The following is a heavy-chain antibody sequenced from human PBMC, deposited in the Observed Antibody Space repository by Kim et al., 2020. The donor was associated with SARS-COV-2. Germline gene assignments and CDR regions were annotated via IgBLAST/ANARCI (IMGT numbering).Heavy chain of an antibody. V-gene: IGHV3-74*01. CDR2: INPDGSFI. Sequence: GGSLRLSCAASGFTLRSYWMNWVRQDPGKGLVWVARINPDGSFISYADSVKGRFTISREDAENTLYLQMNSLRPEDTAVYYCAKDRGWNSFDYWGQGSLVTVSS. J-gene: IGHJ4*02. CDR1: GFTLRSYW. CDR3: AKDRGWNSFDY. D-gene: IGHD1-1*01.